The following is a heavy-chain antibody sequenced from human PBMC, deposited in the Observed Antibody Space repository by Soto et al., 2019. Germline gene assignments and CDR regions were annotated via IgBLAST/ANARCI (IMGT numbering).Heavy chain of an antibody. CDR2: IIPIFGTA. CDR1: GGTFSSYA. J-gene: IGHJ6*02. CDR3: ARNRGYCPNGVCYTPDYYYYGMDV. V-gene: IGHV1-69*13. D-gene: IGHD2-8*01. Sequence: GASVEVSCKXSGGTFSSYAISWVRQAPGQGLEWMGGIIPIFGTANYAQKFQGRVTITADESTSTAYMELSSLRSEDTAVYYCARNRGYCPNGVCYTPDYYYYGMDVWGQGTTVTVSS.